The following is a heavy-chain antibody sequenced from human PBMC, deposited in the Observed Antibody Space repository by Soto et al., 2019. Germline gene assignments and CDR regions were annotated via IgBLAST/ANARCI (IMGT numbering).Heavy chain of an antibody. CDR1: GYSLTNYW. CDR3: ALYCYAYYYYDMVV. Sequence: GQYLKSPCNGSGYSLTNYWISGVRHMPEKGQKWMGKSDPNHSYTNYSPSFQDHVTISADQSISTTYLQWSSLKASDTAMYYCALYCYAYYYYDMVVLGQGTSDIVSS. V-gene: IGHV5-10-1*01. J-gene: IGHJ6*02. D-gene: IGHD3-16*01. CDR2: SDPNHSYT.